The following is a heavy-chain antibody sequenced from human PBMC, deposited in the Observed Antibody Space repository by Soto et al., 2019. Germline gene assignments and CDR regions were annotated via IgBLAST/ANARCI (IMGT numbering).Heavy chain of an antibody. CDR1: GGSFSGYY. J-gene: IGHJ6*02. Sequence: PSETLSLTCAVYGGSFSGYYWIWIRQPPGKGLEWIGEINHSGSTNYNPSLKSRVTISVDTSKNQFSLKLSSVTAADTAVYYCARLRGYGSGSYYKHYYYGMDVWGQGTTVTVSS. D-gene: IGHD3-10*01. V-gene: IGHV4-34*01. CDR2: INHSGST. CDR3: ARLRGYGSGSYYKHYYYGMDV.